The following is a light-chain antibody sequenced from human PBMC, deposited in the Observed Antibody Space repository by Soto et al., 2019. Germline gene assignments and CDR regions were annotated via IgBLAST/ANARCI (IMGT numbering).Light chain of an antibody. CDR1: SSDVGGYNY. CDR2: EVS. Sequence: QSALTQPASVSGSPGQSITISCTGTSSDVGGYNYVSWYQQHPGKAPKHMIYEVSNRPSGVSNRFSGSKSGNTASLTISGLQAEAEADYYCSSYTSSSTLVGFGGGTKLTVL. J-gene: IGLJ2*01. CDR3: SSYTSSSTLVG. V-gene: IGLV2-14*01.